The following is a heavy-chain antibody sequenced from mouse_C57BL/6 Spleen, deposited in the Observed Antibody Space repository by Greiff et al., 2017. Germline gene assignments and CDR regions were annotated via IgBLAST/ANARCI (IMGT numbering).Heavy chain of an antibody. J-gene: IGHJ2*01. CDR1: GYAFSSSW. D-gene: IGHD2-4*01. V-gene: IGHV1-82*01. CDR2: IYPGDGDT. CDR3: ASYYDYDAFDY. Sequence: VQLQQSGPELVKPGASVKISCKASGYAFSSSWMNWVKQRPGKGLEWIGRIYPGDGDTNYNGKFKGKATLTADKSSSTAYMQLSSLTSEDSAVYFCASYYDYDAFDYWGQGTTLTVSS.